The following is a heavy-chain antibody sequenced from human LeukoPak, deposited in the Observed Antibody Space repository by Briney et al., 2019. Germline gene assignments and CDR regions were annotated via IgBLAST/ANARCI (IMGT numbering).Heavy chain of an antibody. D-gene: IGHD1-26*01. CDR1: RGTFSSYA. CDR2: IIPIFGTA. J-gene: IGHJ3*02. V-gene: IGHV1-69*13. CDR3: ARLELDAFDI. Sequence: ASVKVSCKASRGTFSSYAISWVRQAPGQGLEWMGGIIPIFGTANYAQKFQGRVTITADESTSTAYMELSSLRSEDTAVYYCARLELDAFDIWGQGTMVTVSS.